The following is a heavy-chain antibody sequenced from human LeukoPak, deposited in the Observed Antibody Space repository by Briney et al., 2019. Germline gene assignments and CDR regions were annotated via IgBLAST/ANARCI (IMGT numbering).Heavy chain of an antibody. J-gene: IGHJ4*02. CDR2: MIPIFGTA. V-gene: IGHV1-69*13. CDR3: ARGYSYGYFAY. Sequence: ASVKVSCKASGGTFSSYAISWVRQAPGQGLEWMGGMIPIFGTANYAQKFQGRVTITADESTSTAYMELSSLRSEDTAVYYCARGYSYGYFAYWGQGTLVTVSS. CDR1: GGTFSSYA. D-gene: IGHD5-18*01.